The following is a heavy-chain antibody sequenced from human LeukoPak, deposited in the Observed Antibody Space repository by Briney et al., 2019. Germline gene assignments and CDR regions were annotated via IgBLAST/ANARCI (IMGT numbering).Heavy chain of an antibody. CDR1: GFTFSGYS. D-gene: IGHD3-22*01. CDR2: ISGSGSYI. Sequence: GGSLRLSCAASGFTFSGYSMNWVRQAPGKGLEWVSSISGSGSYIYYADSVKGRFTSSRDNAKNSLYLQMNSLRAEDTAVYYCARVDSSGYGLDNWGRGALVTVSS. CDR3: ARVDSSGYGLDN. V-gene: IGHV3-21*01. J-gene: IGHJ4*02.